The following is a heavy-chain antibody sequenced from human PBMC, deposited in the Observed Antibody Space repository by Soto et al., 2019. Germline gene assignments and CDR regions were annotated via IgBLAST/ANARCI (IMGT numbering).Heavy chain of an antibody. CDR2: ISTTGSYT. Sequence: QVQMVESGGGLVKPGGSLRLSCAASGFTFNDYYMTWFRQAPGKGLEWVSCISTTGSYTNSADSVKGRFTVSRDNANNSMYLQMKSRRDEATAVYYGARIVGARPNDYWRQGTLVTVSS. V-gene: IGHV3-11*05. J-gene: IGHJ4*02. CDR3: ARIVGARPNDY. CDR1: GFTFNDYY. D-gene: IGHD1-26*01.